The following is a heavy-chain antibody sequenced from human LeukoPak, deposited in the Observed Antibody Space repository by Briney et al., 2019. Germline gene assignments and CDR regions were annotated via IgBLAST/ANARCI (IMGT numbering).Heavy chain of an antibody. V-gene: IGHV3-23*01. CDR2: ISGSGVST. J-gene: IGHJ4*02. D-gene: IGHD6-13*01. CDR1: GFTFSSYA. CDR3: AKVRYMNSWYREIDY. Sequence: GGSLRLSCSASGFTFSSYAMTWVRQAPGKGLEWVASISGSGVSTYHADSVKGRFTISRDNSRNTLYLQMNSLRADDTAVFYCAKVRYMNSWYREIDYWGQGTLVTVS.